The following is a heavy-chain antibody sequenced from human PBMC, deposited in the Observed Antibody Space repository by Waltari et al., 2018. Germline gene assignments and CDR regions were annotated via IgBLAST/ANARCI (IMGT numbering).Heavy chain of an antibody. Sequence: QLQLQESGPGLVTPSETLSLTCTVSGDSLTSDIYYWGWIRQPHGKGLEWIATISYRGATYYRPSLRSRGTLSMYTSKNQFSLKVTSVTAADTAVYYCARQGYCGGDCYSDTWGQGTLVTVSP. CDR3: ARQGYCGGDCYSDT. D-gene: IGHD2-21*01. CDR2: ISYRGAT. J-gene: IGHJ5*02. V-gene: IGHV4-39*01. CDR1: GDSLTSDIYY.